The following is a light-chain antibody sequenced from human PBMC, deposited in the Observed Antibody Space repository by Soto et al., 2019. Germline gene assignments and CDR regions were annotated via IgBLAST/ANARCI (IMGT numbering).Light chain of an antibody. CDR3: SSYTSSTTLV. J-gene: IGLJ2*01. CDR2: EVS. Sequence: QSVLTQPASVSGSPGQSITISCTGTSSDIGDYNYVSWYQQHPGKAPKLMISEVSNRPSGVSNRFSGSKSGYTASLTISGLQAEDEADYYCSSYTSSTTLVFGGGTKLTVL. CDR1: SSDIGDYNY. V-gene: IGLV2-14*01.